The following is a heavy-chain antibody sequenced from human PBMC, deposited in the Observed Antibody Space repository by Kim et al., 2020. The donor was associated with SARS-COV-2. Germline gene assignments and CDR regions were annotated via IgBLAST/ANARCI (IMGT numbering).Heavy chain of an antibody. V-gene: IGHV3-23*01. J-gene: IGHJ6*02. CDR3: AKVGTYYYGSGVAHEHYYGMDV. CDR2: ISGSGGST. D-gene: IGHD3-10*01. Sequence: GGSLRLSCAASGFTFSSYAMSWVRQAPGKGLEWVSAISGSGGSTYYADSVKGRFTISRDNSKNTLYLQMNSLRAEDTAVYYCAKVGTYYYGSGVAHEHYYGMDVWGQGTTVTVSS. CDR1: GFTFSSYA.